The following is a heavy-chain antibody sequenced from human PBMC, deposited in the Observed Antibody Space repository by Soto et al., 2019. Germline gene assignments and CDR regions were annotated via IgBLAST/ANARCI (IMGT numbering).Heavy chain of an antibody. CDR1: GYSITAGGYY. V-gene: IGHV4-31*03. J-gene: IGHJ5*02. Sequence: LSLTCSVSGYSITAGGYYWSWIRQHPGKGLEWIGSFYSSGSIIYNPSLKSRVSISGDTSRNQFSMTLTSVTAADMALYYCARMYSSGSGWFHPWGQGTLVTVS. D-gene: IGHD3-22*01. CDR2: FYSSGSI. CDR3: ARMYSSGSGWFHP.